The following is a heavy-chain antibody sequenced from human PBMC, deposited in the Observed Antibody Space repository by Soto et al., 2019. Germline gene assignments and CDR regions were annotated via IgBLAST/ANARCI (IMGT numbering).Heavy chain of an antibody. CDR2: ISGSDGST. CDR3: ARRSSSWYFDY. V-gene: IGHV3-23*01. Sequence: TGGSLRLSCAASGFPFSSYAMNWVRQAPGKGLEWVSVISGSDGSTYYADSVKGRFTISRDNSKNTLNLQMNSLRAEDTAVYYCARRSSSWYFDYWGQGTLVTVSS. J-gene: IGHJ4*02. CDR1: GFPFSSYA. D-gene: IGHD6-13*01.